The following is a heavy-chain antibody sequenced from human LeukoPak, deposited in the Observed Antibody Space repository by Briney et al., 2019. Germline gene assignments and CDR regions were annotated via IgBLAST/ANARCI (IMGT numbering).Heavy chain of an antibody. V-gene: IGHV3-53*01. D-gene: IGHD1-14*01. J-gene: IGHJ4*02. CDR1: GFTVSSNY. CDR3: ARAKIGTYDY. CDR2: IYNGGST. Sequence: GSLRLSCAASGFTVSSNYMSWVRHAPGKGLEWVSFIYNGGSTYYAESVKGRFTISRDNSKNTLYLQMNSMRAEDTAVYYCARAKIGTYDYWGQGTLVTVSS.